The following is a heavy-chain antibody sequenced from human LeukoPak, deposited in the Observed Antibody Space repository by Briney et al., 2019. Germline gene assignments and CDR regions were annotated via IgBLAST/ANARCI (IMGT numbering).Heavy chain of an antibody. CDR2: IIPIFGTT. J-gene: IGHJ1*01. D-gene: IGHD1-1*01. Sequence: GASVKVSCKASGGTFRSYAISWVRQAPGQGLEWMGGIIPIFGTTNYAQKFQGRVTITADESTSTAYMELRSLRSDDTAVYYCARDYSLTLGTTTYFQHWGQGTLVTVSS. V-gene: IGHV1-69*13. CDR3: ARDYSLTLGTTTYFQH. CDR1: GGTFRSYA.